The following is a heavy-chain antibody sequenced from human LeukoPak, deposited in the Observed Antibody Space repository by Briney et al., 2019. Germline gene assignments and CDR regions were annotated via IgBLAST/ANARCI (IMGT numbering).Heavy chain of an antibody. CDR1: GFTFSNYA. V-gene: IGHV3-30*04. CDR3: AKETYSGYDKDMDV. CDR2: ISSDGRNK. J-gene: IGHJ6*03. D-gene: IGHD5-12*01. Sequence: SGGSLRLSCAASGFTFSNYAMHWVRQAPGKGLEWVAVISSDGRNKYYSDSVKGRFTISRDNSKNTLYLQMNSLRAEDTAVYYCAKETYSGYDKDMDVWGKGTTVTISS.